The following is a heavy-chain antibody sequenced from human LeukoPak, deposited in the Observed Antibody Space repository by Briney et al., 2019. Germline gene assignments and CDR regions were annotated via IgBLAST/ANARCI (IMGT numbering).Heavy chain of an antibody. V-gene: IGHV4-39*07. CDR3: ASAAAPSSGWYRAPYYYYMDV. D-gene: IGHD6-19*01. J-gene: IGHJ6*03. CDR2: IYYGGNT. CDR1: GGSISSSGYY. Sequence: PSETLSLTCTVSGGSISSSGYYWGWIRQPPGKGLEWIGSIYYGGNTYYNPSLKSRVTISVDTSKNQFSLKLSSVTAADTAVYYCASAAAPSSGWYRAPYYYYMDVWGKGTTVTVSS.